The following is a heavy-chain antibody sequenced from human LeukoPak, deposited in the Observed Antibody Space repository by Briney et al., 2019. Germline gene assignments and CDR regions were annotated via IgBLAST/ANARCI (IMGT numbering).Heavy chain of an antibody. CDR1: VFTFSSYS. J-gene: IGHJ3*02. V-gene: IGHV3-21*01. CDR3: ARDLGGSYGGGGAFDI. CDR2: ISSSSSYI. D-gene: IGHD1-26*01. Sequence: GGSLRLSCAASVFTFSSYSMNWVRQAPGKGLEWVSSISSSSSYIYYADSVKGRFTISRDNAKNSLYLQMNSLRAEDTAVYYCARDLGGSYGGGGAFDIWGQGTMVTVSS.